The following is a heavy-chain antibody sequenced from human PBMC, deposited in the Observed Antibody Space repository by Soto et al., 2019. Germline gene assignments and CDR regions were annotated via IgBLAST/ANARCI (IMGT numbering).Heavy chain of an antibody. Sequence: QVQLVESGGGVVQPGRSLRLSCAASGFTFSTYAFHWVRQAPGKGLEWVAVISYDGNHKYYADSVKGRFTISRDNYKNMLYLQMNSLRPEDTAVYYCARDYIVDTARLSSSWYYWGQVTLVTVSS. CDR1: GFTFSTYA. D-gene: IGHD6-13*01. CDR3: ARDYIVDTARLSSSWYY. CDR2: ISYDGNHK. J-gene: IGHJ4*02. V-gene: IGHV3-30-3*01.